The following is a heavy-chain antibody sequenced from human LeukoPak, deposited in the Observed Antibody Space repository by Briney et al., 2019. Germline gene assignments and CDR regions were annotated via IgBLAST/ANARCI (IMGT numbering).Heavy chain of an antibody. V-gene: IGHV4-34*01. CDR2: INHSGST. CDR3: ARVILHYFDY. CDR1: GGSFSGYY. Sequence: PSETLSLTCAVYGGSFSGYYWSWIRRPPGKGLEWIGEINHSGSTNYNPSLKSRVTISVDTSKNQFSLKLSSVTAADTAVYYCARVILHYFDYWGQGTLVTVSS. J-gene: IGHJ4*02.